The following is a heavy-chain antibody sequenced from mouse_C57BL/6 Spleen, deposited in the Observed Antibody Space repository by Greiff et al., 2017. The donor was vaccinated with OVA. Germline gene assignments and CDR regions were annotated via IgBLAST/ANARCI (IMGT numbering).Heavy chain of an antibody. J-gene: IGHJ2*01. CDR1: GFSFNTYA. CDR2: IRSKSNNYAT. D-gene: IGHD3-2*02. V-gene: IGHV10-1*01. Sequence: EVHLVESGGGLVQPKGSLKLSCAASGFSFNTYAMNWVRQAPGKGLEWVARIRSKSNNYATYYADSVKDRFTISRDDSESMLYLQMNNLKTEDTAMYYCVRQTAQATFDYWGQGTTLTVSS. CDR3: VRQTAQATFDY.